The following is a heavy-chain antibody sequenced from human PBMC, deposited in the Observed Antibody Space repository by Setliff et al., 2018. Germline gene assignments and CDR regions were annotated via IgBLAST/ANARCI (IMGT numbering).Heavy chain of an antibody. Sequence: PSETLSLTCTVSGGSISSGSYYWSWIRQPAGKGLEWIGHIYSSGSTNYNPSLKSRVTISVDRSKNQFSLKLSSVIAADTAVYYCARDLYSSSSGGFYYYYYCMDVWGKGTTVTVSS. CDR2: IYSSGST. D-gene: IGHD6-6*01. CDR1: GGSISSGSYY. CDR3: ARDLYSSSSGGFYYYYYCMDV. V-gene: IGHV4-61*09. J-gene: IGHJ6*03.